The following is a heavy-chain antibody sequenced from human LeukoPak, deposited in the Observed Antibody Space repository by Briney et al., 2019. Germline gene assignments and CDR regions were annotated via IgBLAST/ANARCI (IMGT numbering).Heavy chain of an antibody. J-gene: IGHJ4*02. CDR1: GGSISSYY. CDR2: IYYSGST. D-gene: IGHD3-3*01. CDR3: ARAHGEYYDFWSGPAYYFDY. Sequence: PSETLSLTCTVSGGSISSYYWSWIRQPPGKGLEWIGYIYYSGSTNYNPSLKSRVTISVDTSKNQFSLKLSSVTAADTAVYYCARAHGEYYDFWSGPAYYFDYWGQGTLVTVSS. V-gene: IGHV4-59*01.